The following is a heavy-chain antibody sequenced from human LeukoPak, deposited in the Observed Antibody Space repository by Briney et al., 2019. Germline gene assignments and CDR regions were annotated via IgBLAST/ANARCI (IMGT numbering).Heavy chain of an antibody. V-gene: IGHV4-39*07. CDR3: ARAPVVRGCDY. Sequence: SETLSLTCTVSGGSISSSSYYWSWIRQPPGKGLEWIGEINHGGSTNYNPSLKSRVTISVDTSKNQFSLKLSSVTAEDTAVYYCARAPVVRGCDYWGQGTLVTVSS. CDR2: INHGGST. D-gene: IGHD3-10*01. J-gene: IGHJ4*02. CDR1: GGSISSSSYY.